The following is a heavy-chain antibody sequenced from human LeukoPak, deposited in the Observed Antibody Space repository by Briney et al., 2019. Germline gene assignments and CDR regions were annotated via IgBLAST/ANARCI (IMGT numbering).Heavy chain of an antibody. CDR2: ISGSGGST. J-gene: IGHJ6*04. CDR1: GFTFSSYA. CDR3: AKESEGAILTGRYYYYGMDV. D-gene: IGHD3-9*01. Sequence: GGSLRLACAASGFTFSSYAMRWVRQAPGKGLEWVSAISGSGGSTYYADSVKGRFTISRDNSKNTLYLQMNSLRAEDTAVYYCAKESEGAILTGRYYYYGMDVWGKGTTVTVSS. V-gene: IGHV3-23*01.